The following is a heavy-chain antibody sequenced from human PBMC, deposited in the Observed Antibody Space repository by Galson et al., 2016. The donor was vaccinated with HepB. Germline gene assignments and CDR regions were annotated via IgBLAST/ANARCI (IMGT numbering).Heavy chain of an antibody. CDR2: VRNKANDYST. Sequence: SLRLSCAASGFTFSDHYLDWVRQAPGKGLEWVGRVRNKANDYSTDYAASVQGRFSVSRDDSQNSAYPQMNSLKTEDTAVYYCARIKLGPPRLKVFDFWGQGTLVTVAS. CDR3: ARIKLGPPRLKVFDF. V-gene: IGHV3-72*01. D-gene: IGHD6-13*01. CDR1: GFTFSDHY. J-gene: IGHJ3*01.